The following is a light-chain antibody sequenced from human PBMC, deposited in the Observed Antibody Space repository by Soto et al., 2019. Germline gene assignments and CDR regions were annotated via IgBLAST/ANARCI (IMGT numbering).Light chain of an antibody. CDR2: SDN. CDR1: NSNIASNA. Sequence: SVLTQPPSASGTPGQRVTISCSGSNSNIASNAINWFQQLPGTAPKLLIYSDNHRPSGVPDRFSGSKSGTSASLAISGLQSEDEADYYCATWADSLKTYVFGTGTKLTVL. CDR3: ATWADSLKTYV. J-gene: IGLJ1*01. V-gene: IGLV1-44*01.